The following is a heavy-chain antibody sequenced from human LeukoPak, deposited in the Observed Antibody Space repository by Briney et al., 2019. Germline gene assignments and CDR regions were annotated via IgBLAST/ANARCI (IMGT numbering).Heavy chain of an antibody. CDR2: ISAYNGNT. D-gene: IGHD4-11*01. CDR3: AREHSNYLYCYGMDV. J-gene: IGHJ6*02. Sequence: ASVKVSCKASGYTFTSYGISWVRQAPGQGLEWMGWISAYNGNTNYAQKLQGRVTMTTDTSTSTAYMELRSLRSDDTAVYYCAREHSNYLYCYGMDVWGQGTTVTVSS. V-gene: IGHV1-18*01. CDR1: GYTFTSYG.